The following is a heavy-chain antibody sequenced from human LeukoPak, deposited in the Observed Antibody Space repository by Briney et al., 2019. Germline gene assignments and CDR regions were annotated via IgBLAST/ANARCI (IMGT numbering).Heavy chain of an antibody. CDR2: ISDNSRTI. CDR1: GFTFSSYS. D-gene: IGHD3-10*01. J-gene: IGHJ5*02. V-gene: IGHV3-48*04. Sequence: GGSLILSCAASGFTFSSYSENWVRQAPGKGLEWVSYISDNSRTIYYADSVKGRFTISRDNAKNSLYLLMNSLRAEDTAVYYCARDGYYYGSGTYSTWFDPWGQGTLVTVSS. CDR3: ARDGYYYGSGTYSTWFDP.